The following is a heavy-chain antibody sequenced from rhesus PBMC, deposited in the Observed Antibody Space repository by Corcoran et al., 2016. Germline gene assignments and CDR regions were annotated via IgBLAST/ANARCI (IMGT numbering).Heavy chain of an antibody. CDR3: ASLYYNIWTGYATFDY. CDR1: GGSIRDSYR. Sequence: QVQLQESGPGVVKPSETLSLTCAVSGGSIRDSYRWSWIRQPPGKGLEWIGYIYGSSTRTNYNPSLTSRVTISKGTSKNHFSVKLSSVTAADTAVYYCASLYYNIWTGYATFDYLGQGVLVTVSS. J-gene: IGHJ4*01. V-gene: IGHV4S10*01. CDR2: IYGSSTRT. D-gene: IGHD3-3*01.